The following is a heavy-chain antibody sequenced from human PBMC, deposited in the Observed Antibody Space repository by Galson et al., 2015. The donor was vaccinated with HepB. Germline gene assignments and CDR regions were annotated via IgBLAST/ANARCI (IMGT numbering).Heavy chain of an antibody. CDR1: GFTFSSYW. Sequence: SLRLSCAASGFTFSSYWMSWVRQAPGKGLEWVANIKQDGSEKYYVDSVKGRFTISRDNAKNSLYLQMNSLRAEDTAVYYCARSFGDYYDSSGAFDIWGQGTMVTVSS. D-gene: IGHD3-22*01. CDR2: IKQDGSEK. V-gene: IGHV3-7*03. CDR3: ARSFGDYYDSSGAFDI. J-gene: IGHJ3*02.